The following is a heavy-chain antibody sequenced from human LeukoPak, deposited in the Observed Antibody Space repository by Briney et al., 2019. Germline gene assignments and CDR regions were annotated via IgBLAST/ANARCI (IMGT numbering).Heavy chain of an antibody. CDR1: GFTFSSYW. CDR2: INRDGSST. CDR3: AGASTPYYYDSSGSFDY. Sequence: GGSLRLSCAASGFTFSSYWMHWVRQAPGKGLVWVSRINRDGSSTNYADSVKGRFTISRDNAKNTLYLQMNSLRGEDTAVYYCAGASTPYYYDSSGSFDYWGQGTLVTVSS. J-gene: IGHJ4*02. D-gene: IGHD3-22*01. V-gene: IGHV3-74*01.